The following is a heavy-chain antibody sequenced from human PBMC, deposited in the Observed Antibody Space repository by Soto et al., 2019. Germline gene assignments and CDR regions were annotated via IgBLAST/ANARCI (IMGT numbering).Heavy chain of an antibody. CDR2: ISSSSSYT. V-gene: IGHV3-11*06. D-gene: IGHD3-16*02. Sequence: PGGSLRLSCAASGFTFSDYYMSWIRQAPGKGLEWVSYISSSSSYTNYADSVKGRFTISRDNAKNSLYLQMNSLGAEDTAVYYCARSQARLGELSPNDYWGQGTLVTVSS. J-gene: IGHJ4*02. CDR3: ARSQARLGELSPNDY. CDR1: GFTFSDYY.